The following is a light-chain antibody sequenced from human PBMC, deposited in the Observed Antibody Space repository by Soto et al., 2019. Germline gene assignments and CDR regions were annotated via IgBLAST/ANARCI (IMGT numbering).Light chain of an antibody. CDR1: QYISSW. J-gene: IGKJ1*01. CDR2: KAS. V-gene: IGKV1-5*03. Sequence: DIQMTQSPSTLSASVGDRVTITCRASQYISSWLAWYQQKPGKAPKLLIYKASSLESGVPSRFSGSGAGTEFTLTISGLQPDDFVTYYCQQYNSQRTFGQGTKVEIK. CDR3: QQYNSQRT.